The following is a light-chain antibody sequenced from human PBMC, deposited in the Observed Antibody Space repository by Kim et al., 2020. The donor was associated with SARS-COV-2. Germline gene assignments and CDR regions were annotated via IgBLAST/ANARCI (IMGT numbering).Light chain of an antibody. CDR1: QSVRSN. Sequence: EIVMTQSPATLSVSPGESATLSCRASQSVRSNLAWYQRRPGQPPRLLIYGASTRATGIPARFSASGSGTEFILTISSLQSDDLAVYFCQQYVNGPFTFGQGTKLEI. CDR3: QQYVNGPFT. J-gene: IGKJ2*01. CDR2: GAS. V-gene: IGKV3-15*01.